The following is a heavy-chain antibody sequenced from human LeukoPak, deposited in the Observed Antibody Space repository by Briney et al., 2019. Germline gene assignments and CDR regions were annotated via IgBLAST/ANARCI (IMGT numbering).Heavy chain of an antibody. V-gene: IGHV3-21*03. D-gene: IGHD1-26*01. CDR3: AREKEVVGATGGEVAFDY. CDR2: ISSSSSYI. J-gene: IGHJ4*02. CDR1: GFTFSSYG. Sequence: PGGSLRLSCAASGFTFSSYGMNWVRQAPGKGLEWVSSISSSSSYIYYADSVKGRFTISRDNAKNSLYLQMNSLRAEDTAVYYCAREKEVVGATGGEVAFDYWGQGTLVTVSS.